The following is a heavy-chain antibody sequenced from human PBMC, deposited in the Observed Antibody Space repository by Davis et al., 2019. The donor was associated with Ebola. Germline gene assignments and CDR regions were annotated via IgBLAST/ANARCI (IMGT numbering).Heavy chain of an antibody. J-gene: IGHJ6*02. V-gene: IGHV3-53*01. CDR1: GFTFSSYE. D-gene: IGHD1-26*01. CDR2: IYSGGST. CDR3: ARDGRAYYYYGMDV. Sequence: GESLKISCAASGFTFSSYEMNWVRQAPGKGLEWVSVIYSGGSTYYADSVKGRFTISRDNSKNTLYLQMNSLRAEDTAVYYCARDGRAYYYYGMDVWGQGTTVTVSS.